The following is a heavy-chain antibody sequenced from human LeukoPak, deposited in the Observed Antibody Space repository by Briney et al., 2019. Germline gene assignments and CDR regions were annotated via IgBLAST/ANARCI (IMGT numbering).Heavy chain of an antibody. J-gene: IGHJ3*02. CDR1: GGSISSGDYY. CDR2: IYYSGST. Sequence: SETLSLTCTVSGGSISSGDYYWSWIRQPPGKGLEWIGYIYYSGSTYYNPSLKSRVTISVDTSKNQFSLKLGSVTAADTAVYYCARSIRFLEWFRAFDIWGQGTMVTVSS. CDR3: ARSIRFLEWFRAFDI. D-gene: IGHD3-3*01. V-gene: IGHV4-30-4*08.